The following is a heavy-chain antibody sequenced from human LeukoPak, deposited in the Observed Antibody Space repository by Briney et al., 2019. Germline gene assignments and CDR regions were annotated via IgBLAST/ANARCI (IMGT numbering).Heavy chain of an antibody. CDR1: GGTFNKYY. D-gene: IGHD4-11*01. CDR3: ARSGVTKVLYLG. V-gene: IGHV4-34*01. Sequence: SETLSLTCVVPGGTFNKYYWAWSRHPPGKGLGWIGEVNRSGDTNYKPSLNSRITLSIATSMNQFYLKLRSVTAADTAVYFCARSGVTKVLYLGWGQGTLVSVS. J-gene: IGHJ4*02. CDR2: VNRSGDT.